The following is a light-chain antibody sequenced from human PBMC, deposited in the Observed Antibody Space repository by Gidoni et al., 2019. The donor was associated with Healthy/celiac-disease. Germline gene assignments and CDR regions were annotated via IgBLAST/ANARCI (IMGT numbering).Light chain of an antibody. CDR2: GAS. J-gene: IGKJ2*01. V-gene: IGKV3-15*01. CDR3: QQYNNWHFYT. Sequence: IVIAHSPATFTVSPGESATLPCRASQRVSSNLAWYQQKPGQAPRPLLYGASTSATGIPARFSGSGSGTEFTLTISSLQSEDFAVYYCQQYNNWHFYTFGQGTKLEIK. CDR1: QRVSSN.